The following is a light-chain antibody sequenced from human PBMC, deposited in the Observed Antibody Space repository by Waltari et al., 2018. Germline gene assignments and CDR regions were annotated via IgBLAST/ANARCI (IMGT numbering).Light chain of an antibody. Sequence: QSALTQPPSASGSPGQSVTISCTGTSSDVGGYNHVPWYQQHPGKVPKLLIYEVSKRPSGVPDRFSGYKSGHTASLTVSGLQADDEAEYYCSSYGGSNNLLFGGGTKLTVL. CDR1: SSDVGGYNH. CDR2: EVS. V-gene: IGLV2-8*01. J-gene: IGLJ2*01. CDR3: SSYGGSNNLL.